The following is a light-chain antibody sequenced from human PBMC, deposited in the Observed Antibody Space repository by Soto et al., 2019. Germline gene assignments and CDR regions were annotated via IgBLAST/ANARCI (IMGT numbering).Light chain of an antibody. CDR1: TGAVTSDYY. Sequence: QTVVTQAPSLTVSPGGTVTLTCASSTGAVTSDYYPNWFQQKPGQALKALIYHTYNKHSWTPARFSGSLLGGKVALTLSGVQPEDEAQYYCLLYFGGGTWVFGGGTKLTVL. CDR2: HTY. CDR3: LLYFGGGTWV. V-gene: IGLV7-43*01. J-gene: IGLJ3*02.